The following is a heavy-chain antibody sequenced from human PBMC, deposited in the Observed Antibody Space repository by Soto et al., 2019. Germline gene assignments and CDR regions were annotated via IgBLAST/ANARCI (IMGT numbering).Heavy chain of an antibody. CDR2: ISCCGGST. D-gene: IGHD1-26*01. Sequence: EVQLLESGGGVVQPGGSLRLSCEASGFNFKKFAMGWVRQAPGEGLEWVSGISCCGGSTFYADSVKGRFSLARDDSKNTLSLQMNSLRAEDTAVYYCAKSPVGSPFNWFDPWGQGTLVTVSS. CDR1: GFNFKKFA. J-gene: IGHJ5*02. CDR3: AKSPVGSPFNWFDP. V-gene: IGHV3-23*01.